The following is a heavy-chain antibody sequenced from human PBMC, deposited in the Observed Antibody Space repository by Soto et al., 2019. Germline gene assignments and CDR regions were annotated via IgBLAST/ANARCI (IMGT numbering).Heavy chain of an antibody. Sequence: QVQLVQSGAEVKKPGSSVKVSCKASGGTFSSYAISWVRQAPGQGLEWMGGSIPIFGTANYAQKFQGRVTITADESTSTAYMELTSLRSEDTAVYYCASDDTAMSWGTYYDSSGDYYYGMDVWGQGTTVTVSS. CDR1: GGTFSSYA. CDR3: ASDDTAMSWGTYYDSSGDYYYGMDV. CDR2: SIPIFGTA. V-gene: IGHV1-69*01. J-gene: IGHJ6*02. D-gene: IGHD3-22*01.